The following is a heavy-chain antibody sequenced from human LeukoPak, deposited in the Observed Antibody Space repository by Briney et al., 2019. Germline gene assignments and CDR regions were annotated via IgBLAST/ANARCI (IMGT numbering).Heavy chain of an antibody. CDR1: GFTFSSYW. V-gene: IGHV3-74*01. CDR3: ARGLVATTPFDY. Sequence: GGSLRLSCAVSGFTFSSYWMHWVRQAPGKGMMWVSRINSDGSSTSYTDSVRGRFTISRDNAKNTLYLQMNSLRAEDTAVYYCARGLVATTPFDYWGQGTLVTVSS. D-gene: IGHD5-12*01. J-gene: IGHJ4*02. CDR2: INSDGSST.